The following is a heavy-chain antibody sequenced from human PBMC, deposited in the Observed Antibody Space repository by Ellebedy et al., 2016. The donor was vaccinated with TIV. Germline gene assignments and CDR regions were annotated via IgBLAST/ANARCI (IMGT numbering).Heavy chain of an antibody. CDR3: ARDGNWGLAY. J-gene: IGHJ4*02. D-gene: IGHD7-27*01. CDR2: INHSGST. V-gene: IGHV4-34*01. Sequence: SETLSLXXAVYGGSFSDYYWTWIRQPPGKGLEWIGEINHSGSTNYNPSLKSRVTISVDTSKNQFSLKLNSVTAADTAVYYCARDGNWGLAYWGQGTLVTVSS. CDR1: GGSFSDYY.